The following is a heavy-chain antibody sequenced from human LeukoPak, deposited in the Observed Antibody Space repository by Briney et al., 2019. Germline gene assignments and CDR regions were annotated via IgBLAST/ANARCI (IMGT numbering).Heavy chain of an antibody. J-gene: IGHJ4*02. CDR3: ARGRSPSSIVVVPAV. Sequence: GASVKVSCKASGGTFSSYAISWVRQAPGLGLEWMGGIIPIFGTANYAQKFQGRVTITTDVSTSTAYMELSSLRSEDTAVYYCARGRSPSSIVVVPAVWGQGTLVTVSS. CDR2: IIPIFGTA. V-gene: IGHV1-69*05. CDR1: GGTFSSYA. D-gene: IGHD2-2*01.